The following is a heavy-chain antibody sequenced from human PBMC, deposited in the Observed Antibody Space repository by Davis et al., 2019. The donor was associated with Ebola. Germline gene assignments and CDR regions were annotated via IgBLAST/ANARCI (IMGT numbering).Heavy chain of an antibody. CDR3: ARDPVIVVVPAAISDAYYYDYYGMDV. V-gene: IGHV3-7*03. CDR2: IKQDASEK. CDR1: GFTFSSYW. Sequence: PGGSLRLSCAASGFTFSSYWMSWVRQAPGKGLEWVANIKQDASEKYYVDSVKGRYIISRDNAKTSVYLQMNSLRAEDTAVYYCARDPVIVVVPAAISDAYYYDYYGMDVWGQGTTVTVSS. D-gene: IGHD2-2*02. J-gene: IGHJ6*02.